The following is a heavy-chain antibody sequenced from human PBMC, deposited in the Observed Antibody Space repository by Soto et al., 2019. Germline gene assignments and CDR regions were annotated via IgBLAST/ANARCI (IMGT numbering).Heavy chain of an antibody. J-gene: IGHJ6*03. Sequence: SETLSLTCTVSGGSISSYYWSWIRQPPGKGLEWIGYIYYSGSTNYNPSLKSRVTISVDTSKNQFSLKLSSVTAADTAVYYCARQSLSIPAAMFDYYYYYMDVWGKGTTVTVSS. V-gene: IGHV4-59*08. CDR2: IYYSGST. D-gene: IGHD2-2*01. CDR1: GGSISSYY. CDR3: ARQSLSIPAAMFDYYYYYMDV.